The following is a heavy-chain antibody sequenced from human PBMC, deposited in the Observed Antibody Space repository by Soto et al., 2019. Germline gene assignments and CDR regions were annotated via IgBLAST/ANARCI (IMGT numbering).Heavy chain of an antibody. CDR3: ARRIEEMGYSYYYYMTS. CDR1: SGSISSSNW. V-gene: IGHV4-4*02. Sequence: QVQLQESGPGLVKPSGTLSLTCAVSSGSISSSNWWSWVRQPPGKGLEWIGEIYHSGSTNYNPSLKSRVTISEAKAKNQSSLKWSSVTAADTAVYYCARRIEEMGYSYYYYMTSGAKGPRSPSP. CDR2: IYHSGST. J-gene: IGHJ6*03.